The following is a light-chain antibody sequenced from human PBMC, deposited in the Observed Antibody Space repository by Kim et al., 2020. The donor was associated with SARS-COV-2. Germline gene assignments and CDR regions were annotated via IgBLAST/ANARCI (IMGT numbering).Light chain of an antibody. CDR2: KAS. CDR1: QIVNSC. J-gene: IGKJ4*01. Sequence: AFVGDRVTLTCRASQIVNSCLAWYQQKRGDAPTLLIYKASTIESGVPSRFSGSGSGTEFTLTISSLQPDDFAAYYCQQYDSYPLTFGGGTKVDIK. CDR3: QQYDSYPLT. V-gene: IGKV1-5*03.